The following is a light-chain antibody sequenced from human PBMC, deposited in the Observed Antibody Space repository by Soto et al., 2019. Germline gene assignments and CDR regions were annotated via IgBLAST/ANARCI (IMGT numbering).Light chain of an antibody. Sequence: QSVRTKLHSGNAVPVQKVHISSPGSSPNTGNNYVSWYQQLPGTAPKLLIYENNKRPSGIPDRFSGSKSGTSATLGITGLQTGDEADYYCGTWDSSLSASYVFGTGTKVTVL. J-gene: IGLJ1*01. CDR1: SPNTGNNY. CDR3: GTWDSSLSASYV. CDR2: ENN. V-gene: IGLV1-51*02.